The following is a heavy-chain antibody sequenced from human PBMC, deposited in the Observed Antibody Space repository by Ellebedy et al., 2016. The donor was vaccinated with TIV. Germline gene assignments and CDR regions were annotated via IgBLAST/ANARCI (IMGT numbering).Heavy chain of an antibody. V-gene: IGHV3-21*01. CDR1: GFTFTSYS. Sequence: PGGSLRLSCAASGFTFTSYSMNWVRQAPGKGLEWVSSISSTGYYIYYADSLKGRFNISRDDARNSLYLQLNSLTADDTAVYYCARGTLYYWGLGTLVTVSS. CDR3: ARGTLYY. J-gene: IGHJ4*02. CDR2: ISSTGYYI. D-gene: IGHD3-10*01.